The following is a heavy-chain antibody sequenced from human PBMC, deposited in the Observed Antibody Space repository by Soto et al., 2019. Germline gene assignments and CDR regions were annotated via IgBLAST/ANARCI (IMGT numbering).Heavy chain of an antibody. CDR2: IQYRGST. D-gene: IGHD3-22*01. V-gene: IGHV4-39*07. Sequence: SETLSLTCTVSDDSITSGAYYWGLIRQPPGKGLEWIGTIQYRGSTYYNPSLKGRVTMSLDTSKNQYSLKLSSVTAADTAVYYCARDHYYYDSSGYSWFDPWGQGTLVTVSS. J-gene: IGHJ5*02. CDR3: ARDHYYYDSSGYSWFDP. CDR1: DDSITSGAYY.